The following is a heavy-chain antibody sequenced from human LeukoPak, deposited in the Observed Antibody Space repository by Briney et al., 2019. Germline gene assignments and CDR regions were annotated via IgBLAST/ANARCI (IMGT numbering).Heavy chain of an antibody. CDR3: AKFIAAPFYFDY. Sequence: GGSLRLSCAASGFTFSSYGMHWVRQAPGKGLEWVAFIRYDGSNKYYADSVKGRFTISRDNAKNSLYLQMNSLRAEDTAVYYCAKFIAAPFYFDYWGQGTLVTVSS. J-gene: IGHJ4*02. V-gene: IGHV3-30*02. CDR2: IRYDGSNK. D-gene: IGHD6-13*01. CDR1: GFTFSSYG.